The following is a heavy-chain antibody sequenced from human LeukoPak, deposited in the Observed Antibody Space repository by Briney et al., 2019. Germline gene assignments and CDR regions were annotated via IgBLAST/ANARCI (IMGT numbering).Heavy chain of an antibody. J-gene: IGHJ3*02. CDR3: ARGSRVFAHYDSSGYYSAFDI. CDR1: GYSFTSYW. D-gene: IGHD3-22*01. V-gene: IGHV5-51*01. CDR2: IYPGDSDT. Sequence: GESLKISCKGSGYSFTSYWIGWVRQMPGKGLEWMGIIYPGDSDTRYSPSFQGQVTISADKSFSTAYLQWSSLKASDTAMYYCARGSRVFAHYDSSGYYSAFDIWGQGTVVTVSS.